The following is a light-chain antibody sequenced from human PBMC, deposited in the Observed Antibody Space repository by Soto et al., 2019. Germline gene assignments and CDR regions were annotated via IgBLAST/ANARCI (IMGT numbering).Light chain of an antibody. Sequence: QPVLTQPPSVSGAPGQRVTISCTGSSSNIGADYDVHWYQQLPGTAPKLLIYGNTNRPSGVPDRLSGSKSGTSASLAISGLQAEDEADYYCQSYDTSLSGSVFGGGTKATVL. J-gene: IGLJ2*01. CDR1: SSNIGADYD. CDR3: QSYDTSLSGSV. CDR2: GNT. V-gene: IGLV1-40*01.